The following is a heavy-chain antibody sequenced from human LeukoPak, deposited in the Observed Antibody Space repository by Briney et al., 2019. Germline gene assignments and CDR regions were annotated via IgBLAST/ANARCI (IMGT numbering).Heavy chain of an antibody. CDR1: GYTFTSYG. CDR3: ARAAISKDGSGYFY. CDR2: ISGYNGNT. J-gene: IGHJ4*02. D-gene: IGHD3-22*01. Sequence: ASVKXSCKASGYTFTSYGISWVRQAPGQGLEWMGWISGYNGNTNYAQKFQGRVTMTTDTSTNTAYMELRSLRSDDTAVYYCARAAISKDGSGYFYWGQGTLVTV. V-gene: IGHV1-18*01.